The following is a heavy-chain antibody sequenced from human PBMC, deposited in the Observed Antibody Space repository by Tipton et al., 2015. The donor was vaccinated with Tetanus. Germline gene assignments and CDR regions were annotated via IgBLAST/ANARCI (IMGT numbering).Heavy chain of an antibody. CDR1: GFTFSSYP. CDR3: ARIGWLQQNKPAFDI. D-gene: IGHD6-19*01. V-gene: IGHV4-59*01. CDR2: VHYSGST. Sequence: LRLSCAASGFTFSSYPMSWVRQAPGRGLEWIGYVHYSGSTNYSPSLRSRVTLSVDTSKNQFSLKLSSVTAADTAAYYCARIGWLQQNKPAFDIWGQGTVVTVSS. J-gene: IGHJ3*02.